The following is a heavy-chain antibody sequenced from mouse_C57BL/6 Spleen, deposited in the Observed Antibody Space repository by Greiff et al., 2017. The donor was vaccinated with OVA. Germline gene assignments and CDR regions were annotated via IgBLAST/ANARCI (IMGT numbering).Heavy chain of an antibody. D-gene: IGHD3-2*02. V-gene: IGHV5-16*01. CDR2: INYDGSST. CDR1: GFTFSDYY. Sequence: EVQLQESEGGLVQPGSSMKLSCTASGFTFSDYYMAWVRQVPEKGLEWVANINYDGSSTYYLDSLKSRFIISRDNAKNILYLQMSSLKSEDTATYYCARGEAQAFDDWGQGTTLTVSS. J-gene: IGHJ2*01. CDR3: ARGEAQAFDD.